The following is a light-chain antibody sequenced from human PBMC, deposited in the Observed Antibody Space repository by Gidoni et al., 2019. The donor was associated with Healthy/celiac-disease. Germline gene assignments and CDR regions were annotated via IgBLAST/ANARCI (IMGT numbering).Light chain of an antibody. CDR1: QDISNY. CDR2: DAS. V-gene: IGKV1-33*01. CDR3: QQYDNIPRALT. J-gene: IGKJ4*01. Sequence: DIQMTQSPSSLSASVGDRVTITCQASQDISNYLNWYQQKPGKAPKLLIYDASNLETVVPSRFSGSGSGTDFTFTISSLQPEDIATYYCQQYDNIPRALTFGGGTKVEIK.